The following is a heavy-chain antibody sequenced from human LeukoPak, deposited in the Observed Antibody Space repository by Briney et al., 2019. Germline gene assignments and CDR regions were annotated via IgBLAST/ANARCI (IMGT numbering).Heavy chain of an antibody. J-gene: IGHJ4*02. CDR1: GGPISSYY. V-gene: IGHV4-4*07. Sequence: SETLSLTCTVSGGPISSYYWSWIRQPAGKGLGWIGRIYTSGSTNYNPSLKSRVTISVDTSRNQFSLKLSSVTAPATAVFYCARENSASYTEFGYWGQGTPVPVSS. CDR2: IYTSGST. D-gene: IGHD1-26*01. CDR3: ARENSASYTEFGY.